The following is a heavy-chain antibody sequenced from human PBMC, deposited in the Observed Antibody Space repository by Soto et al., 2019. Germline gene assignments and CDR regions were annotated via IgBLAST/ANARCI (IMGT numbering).Heavy chain of an antibody. CDR2: INPNSGGT. D-gene: IGHD3-10*01. V-gene: IGHV1-2*02. Sequence: QGQLWQLGAGGKKPGPPVKSSCKALGNPLTAAFIHWGGRAPDKGLEWMGCINPNSGGTEFAQKFQGRVTVTRDTSITTVYMEMNRLRSDDTGVYYCARDFTTRSYGVDVWGQGTAVTVSS. CDR1: GNPLTAAF. J-gene: IGHJ6*02. CDR3: ARDFTTRSYGVDV.